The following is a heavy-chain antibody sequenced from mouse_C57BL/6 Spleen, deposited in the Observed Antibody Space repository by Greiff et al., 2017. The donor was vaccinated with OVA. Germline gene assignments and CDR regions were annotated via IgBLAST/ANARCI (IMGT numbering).Heavy chain of an antibody. V-gene: IGHV1-26*01. J-gene: IGHJ4*01. CDR2: INPNNGGT. CDR1: GYTFTDYY. D-gene: IGHD3-2*02. Sequence: VQLQQSGPELVKPGASVKISCKASGYTFTDYYMNWVKQSHGKSLEWIGDINPNNGGTSYNQKFKGKATLTVDKSSSTAYMELRSLTSEDSAVYYCARWAQAYYYAMDYWGQGTSVTVSS. CDR3: ARWAQAYYYAMDY.